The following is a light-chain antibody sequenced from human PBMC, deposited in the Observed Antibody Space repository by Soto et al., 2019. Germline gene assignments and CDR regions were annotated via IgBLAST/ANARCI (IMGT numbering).Light chain of an antibody. CDR1: QGISSF. J-gene: IGKJ5*01. CDR3: QQLYIFPLT. CDR2: AAS. Sequence: DIHLTQSPSFLSASVVDRVTITCRASQGISSFLAWYQPKPGKAPNLLMYAASTLQSGVPSRFSGGESGTEYTLTISSLQPEDSATYYCQQLYIFPLTFGQGTRLEIK. V-gene: IGKV1-9*01.